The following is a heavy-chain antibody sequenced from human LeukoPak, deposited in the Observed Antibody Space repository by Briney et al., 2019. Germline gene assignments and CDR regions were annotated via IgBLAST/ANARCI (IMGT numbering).Heavy chain of an antibody. V-gene: IGHV3-23*01. CDR2: ISGGST. D-gene: IGHD2-15*01. CDR3: AKDTYVVVVAAAY. CDR1: GFTFSSYG. J-gene: IGHJ4*02. Sequence: GGSLRLSCAASGFTFSSYGMSWVRQAPGKGLEWVSAISGGSTYYADSVKGRFTISRDNSKNTLYLQMNSLRAEDTAVYYCAKDTYVVVVAAAYWGQGTLVTVSS.